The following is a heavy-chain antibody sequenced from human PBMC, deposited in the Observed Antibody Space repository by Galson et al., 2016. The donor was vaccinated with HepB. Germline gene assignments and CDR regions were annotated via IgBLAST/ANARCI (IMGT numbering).Heavy chain of an antibody. CDR2: MYSSGST. V-gene: IGHV4-4*07. CDR1: GGSINNYY. Sequence: ETLSLTCTVSGGSINNYYWTWIRQPAGKGLEWIGRMYSSGSTYYNPSLKSRVTMSVDTSKNQFSLRLSSVTAADTAVYYCARGYYDFWSGSRSLDCWGQGTLVTVSS. CDR3: ARGYYDFWSGSRSLDC. D-gene: IGHD3-3*01. J-gene: IGHJ4*02.